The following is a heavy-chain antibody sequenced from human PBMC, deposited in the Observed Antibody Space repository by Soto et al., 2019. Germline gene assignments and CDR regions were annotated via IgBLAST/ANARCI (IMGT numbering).Heavy chain of an antibody. V-gene: IGHV1-18*01. CDR3: ARDGPGYSSGWYERRGDAFDI. D-gene: IGHD6-19*01. CDR1: GYTFTSYG. J-gene: IGHJ3*02. CDR2: ISAYNGNT. Sequence: ASVKVSCKASGYTFTSYGISWVRQAPGQGLEWMGWISAYNGNTNYAQKLQGRATMTTDTSTSTAYMELRSLRSDDTAVYYCARDGPGYSSGWYERRGDAFDIWGQGTMVTVSS.